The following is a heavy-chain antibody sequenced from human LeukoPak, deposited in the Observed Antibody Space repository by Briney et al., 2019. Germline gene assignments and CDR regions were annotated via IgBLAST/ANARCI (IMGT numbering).Heavy chain of an antibody. CDR3: ARHVTYYGMAV. V-gene: IGHV4-59*08. CDR2: IFYSGTT. CDR1: GVSISSDY. D-gene: IGHD5-18*01. J-gene: IGHJ6*02. Sequence: SETLSLTCTVSGVSISSDYWSWVRQPPGKGLEWIGYIFYSGTTSYNPSLQSRVTISVDTSKNQFSLKLSSVTAADTAVYYCARHVTYYGMAVWGQGTTVTVSS.